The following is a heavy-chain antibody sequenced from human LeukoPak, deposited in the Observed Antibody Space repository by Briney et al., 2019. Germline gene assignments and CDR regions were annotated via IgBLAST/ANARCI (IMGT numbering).Heavy chain of an antibody. V-gene: IGHV4-39*01. J-gene: IGHJ4*02. CDR2: IYYSGST. D-gene: IGHD1-26*01. CDR1: GGSISSSSYY. Sequence: SETLSLTCTVSGGSISSSSYYWGWIRQPPGKGLEWIGSIYYSGSTYYNPSLKSRVTISVDTSKNQFSLKLSSVTAADTAVYYCARQVVEWELLIWEERFDYWGQGTLVTVSS. CDR3: ARQVVEWELLIWEERFDY.